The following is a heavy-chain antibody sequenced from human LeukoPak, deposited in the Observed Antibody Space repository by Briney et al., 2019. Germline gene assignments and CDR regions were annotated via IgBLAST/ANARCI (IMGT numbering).Heavy chain of an antibody. V-gene: IGHV4-59*01. Sequence: SETLSLTCTVSGGSISSYYWSWIRQPPGKGLEWIGYIYYSGSTNYNPSLKSRVTISVDTSKNQFSLKLSSVTAADTAVYYCARRQWMDYFDYWGQGILVTVSS. J-gene: IGHJ4*02. D-gene: IGHD6-19*01. CDR1: GGSISSYY. CDR2: IYYSGST. CDR3: ARRQWMDYFDY.